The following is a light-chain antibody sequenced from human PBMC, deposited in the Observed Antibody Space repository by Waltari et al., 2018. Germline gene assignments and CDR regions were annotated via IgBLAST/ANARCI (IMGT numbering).Light chain of an antibody. CDR2: YAS. V-gene: IGLV3-21*04. Sequence: SYVLTQPPSVSVAPGETARITCGGANIGSYSVHLYQQKPGQAPVLVIRYASDRPSGIPERFSGSNSANTATLTISRVEAGDEANYYCQVWHAAIDPGVFGTGTEVTV. CDR3: QVWHAAIDPGV. CDR1: NIGSYS. J-gene: IGLJ1*01.